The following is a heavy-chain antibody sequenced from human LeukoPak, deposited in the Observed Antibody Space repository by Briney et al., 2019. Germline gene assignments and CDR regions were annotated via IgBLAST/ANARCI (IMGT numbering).Heavy chain of an antibody. CDR3: IREVQVRASASLGL. D-gene: IGHD1-1*01. V-gene: IGHV3-74*01. CDR1: GFTISFW. J-gene: IGHJ4*01. Sequence: GGSLRLSCAASGFTISFWMHWVRQVPGEGRVWVARMNSAGTTINYADSVKGRFTISRDNVRNTLHLQMNNLSLEDTAVYFCIREVQVRASASLGLWGRGTLVTVS. CDR2: MNSAGTTI.